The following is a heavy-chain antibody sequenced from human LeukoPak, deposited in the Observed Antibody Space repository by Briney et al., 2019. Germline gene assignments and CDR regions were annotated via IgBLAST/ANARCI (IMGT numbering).Heavy chain of an antibody. CDR2: LSSGGTTI. CDR1: GFTFSSYE. J-gene: IGHJ4*02. D-gene: IGHD3-10*01. CDR3: ASLRGSDY. V-gene: IGHV3-48*03. Sequence: PGGSLRLSCAASGFTFSSYEMNWVRQAPGKGLEWVSYLSSGGTTIYYADSVKGRFTISRDNAKNSLYLQMNSLRAEDTAVYYCASLRGSDYWGQGTLVTVSS.